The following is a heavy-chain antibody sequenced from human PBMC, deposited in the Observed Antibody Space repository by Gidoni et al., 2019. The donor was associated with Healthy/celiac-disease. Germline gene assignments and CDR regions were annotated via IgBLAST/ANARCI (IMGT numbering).Heavy chain of an antibody. CDR1: GFTFSSYA. J-gene: IGHJ4*02. CDR3: AKDWDVTIFGVVGPSFDY. D-gene: IGHD3-3*01. Sequence: EVQLLESGGGLVQPGGSLRLSCAASGFTFSSYAMSWVRQAPGKGLEWVSAISGSGGSTYYADSVKGRFTISRDNSKNTLYLQMNSLRAEDTAVYYCAKDWDVTIFGVVGPSFDYWGQGTLVTVSS. CDR2: ISGSGGST. V-gene: IGHV3-23*01.